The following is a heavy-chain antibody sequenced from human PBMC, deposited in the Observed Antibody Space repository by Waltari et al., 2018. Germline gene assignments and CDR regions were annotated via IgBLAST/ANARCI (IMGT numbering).Heavy chain of an antibody. CDR1: GFTFSSSS. J-gene: IGHJ4*02. CDR3: ARDLYDSSDFDY. D-gene: IGHD3-22*01. CDR2: ISSSSSTI. V-gene: IGHV3-48*04. Sequence: EVQLVESGGGLVQPGGSLSLSCAAGGFTFSSSSQNRARQATGKGLEWVSYISSSSSTISYADSVKGRFTISRDNAKNSLYLQMNSLRAEDTAVYYCARDLYDSSDFDYWGQGTLVTVSS.